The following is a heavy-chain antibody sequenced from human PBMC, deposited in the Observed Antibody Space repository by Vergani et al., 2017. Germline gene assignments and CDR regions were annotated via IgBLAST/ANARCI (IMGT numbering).Heavy chain of an antibody. CDR1: GLTFSSYS. J-gene: IGHJ6*02. CDR2: ISSSSSYI. D-gene: IGHD6-13*01. Sequence: EVQLVESGGGLVKPGGSLRLSCAASGLTFSSYSMNWVRQAPGKGLEWVSSISSSSSYIYYADSVKDRFTIASDNAKKSLYLQINSLRADDTAVYYCARDRSSWYVDYYYYGMYVWGQGTTVTVSS. V-gene: IGHV3-21*01. CDR3: ARDRSSWYVDYYYYGMYV.